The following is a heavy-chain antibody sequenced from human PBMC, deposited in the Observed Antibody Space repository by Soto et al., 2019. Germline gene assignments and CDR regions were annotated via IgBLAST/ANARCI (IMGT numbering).Heavy chain of an antibody. CDR3: ARALGSYCSSSSCYDVFDI. V-gene: IGHV3-21*01. J-gene: IGHJ3*02. CDR1: GFTFSSYT. CDR2: ISTSGSFI. Sequence: EVQLVESGGGLVKPGGSLRLSCAASGFTFSSYTMNWVRQAPGRGLEWVSYISTSGSFIYYADSLKGRFTISRDNAKNSLYLQMNSLRAEDTAVYYCARALGSYCSSSSCYDVFDIWGQGTMVTVAS. D-gene: IGHD2-2*01.